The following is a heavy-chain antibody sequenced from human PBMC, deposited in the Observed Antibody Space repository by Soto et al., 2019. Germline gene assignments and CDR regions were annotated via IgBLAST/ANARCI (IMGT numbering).Heavy chain of an antibody. V-gene: IGHV4-39*01. J-gene: IGHJ6*02. Sequence: SETLSLTCTVSGGSISSSSYYWGWICQPPGKGLEWIGSIYYSGSTYYNPSLKSRVTISVDTSKNQFSLKLSSVTAADTAVYFCARHRAAYGENYYYYYGMDVWGQGTTVTVSS. D-gene: IGHD4-17*01. CDR2: IYYSGST. CDR3: ARHRAAYGENYYYYYGMDV. CDR1: GGSISSSSYY.